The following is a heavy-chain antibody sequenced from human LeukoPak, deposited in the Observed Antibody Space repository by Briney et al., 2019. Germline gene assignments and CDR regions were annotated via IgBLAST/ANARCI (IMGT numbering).Heavy chain of an antibody. D-gene: IGHD6-13*01. CDR3: ATKISSWYPFDY. CDR1: GFTFSSYG. CDR2: ISYDGSNK. V-gene: IGHV3-30*03. Sequence: PGRSLRLSCAASGFTFSSYGMHWVRQAPGKGLEWVAVISYDGSNKYYADSVKGRFTISRDNSKNTLYLQMNSLRAEDTAVYYCATKISSWYPFDYWGQGTLVTVSS. J-gene: IGHJ4*02.